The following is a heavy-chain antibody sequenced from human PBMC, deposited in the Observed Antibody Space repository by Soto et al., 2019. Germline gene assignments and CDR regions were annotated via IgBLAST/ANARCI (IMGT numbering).Heavy chain of an antibody. J-gene: IGHJ5*02. Sequence: ASVKVSCKASGYTFTGYYMHWVRQAPGQGLEWMGWINPNSGGTNYAQKFQGWVTMTRDTSISTAYMELSRLRSDDTAVYYCARANSLLLGYCSSTSCPNWFDPWGQGTLVTVS. D-gene: IGHD2-2*01. CDR3: ARANSLLLGYCSSTSCPNWFDP. CDR2: INPNSGGT. V-gene: IGHV1-2*04. CDR1: GYTFTGYY.